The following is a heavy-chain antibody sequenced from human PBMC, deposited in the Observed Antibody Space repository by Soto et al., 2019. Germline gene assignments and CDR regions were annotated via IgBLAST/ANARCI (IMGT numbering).Heavy chain of an antibody. CDR1: GDTFNFYT. CDR2: IIPMVGMS. CDR3: ATSYGSGSRPFAS. D-gene: IGHD3-10*01. J-gene: IGHJ4*02. Sequence: QVQLVQSGAEVKKPGSSVKVSCKASGDTFNFYTFSWVRQAPGQGLEWMGRIIPMVGMSNYAQKFQGRVTINADRSTKTTYMQLSSLRSEDTALYYCATSYGSGSRPFASGGQGTPVTVSS. V-gene: IGHV1-69*02.